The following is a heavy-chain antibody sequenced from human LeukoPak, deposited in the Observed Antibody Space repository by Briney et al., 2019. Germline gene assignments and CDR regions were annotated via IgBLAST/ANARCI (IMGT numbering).Heavy chain of an antibody. CDR2: ISSSGSTI. J-gene: IGHJ4*02. Sequence: GGSLRLSCAASGFTFSDYYMSWIRQAPGKGLEWVSYISSSGSTIYYADSVKGRFTISRDNAKNSLYQQMNSLRAEDTAVYYCARDIVGATSDYFDYWGQGTLVTVSS. CDR1: GFTFSDYY. CDR3: ARDIVGATSDYFDY. V-gene: IGHV3-11*01. D-gene: IGHD1-26*01.